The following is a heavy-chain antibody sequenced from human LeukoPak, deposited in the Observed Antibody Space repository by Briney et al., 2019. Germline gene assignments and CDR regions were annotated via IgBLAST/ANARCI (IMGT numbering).Heavy chain of an antibody. V-gene: IGHV3-66*01. CDR3: AREIPARSGYNI. D-gene: IGHD3-3*01. J-gene: IGHJ4*02. Sequence: GGSLRLSCAASGITVSSNYMTWARQPPGKGLEWVSVIYSADSTYYRDSVKGRFTISRDSVKNTLFLQMNSLRAEDTAVYYCAREIPARSGYNIWGQGTLVTVSS. CDR1: GITVSSNY. CDR2: IYSADST.